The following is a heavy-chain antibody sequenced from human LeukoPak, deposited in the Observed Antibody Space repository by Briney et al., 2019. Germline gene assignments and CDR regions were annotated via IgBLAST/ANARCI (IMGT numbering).Heavy chain of an antibody. J-gene: IGHJ5*01. D-gene: IGHD2-8*01. CDR2: IYYTGST. CDR3: AGAVLATKSEHWFDS. Sequence: SETLSLTCTVSGGSISSFYWSWIRQPPGKGLEWIGYIYYTGSTNYNSSLKSRVTISVDTSKNQFSLNLSSVTAADTAMYYCAGAVLATKSEHWFDSWGQGTLVTVSS. V-gene: IGHV4-59*01. CDR1: GGSISSFY.